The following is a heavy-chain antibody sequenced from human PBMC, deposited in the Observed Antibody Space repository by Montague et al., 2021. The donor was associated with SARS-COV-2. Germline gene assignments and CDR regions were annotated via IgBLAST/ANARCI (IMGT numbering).Heavy chain of an antibody. D-gene: IGHD2-8*01. CDR2: MYYSGST. J-gene: IGHJ6*02. V-gene: IGHV4-59*01. Sequence: SETLSLTCIVSGGSTNYYYCSWIRQSPGKGLEWIGYMYYSGSTNXNPSLKSRVTMSIDRSKNQFSLKLRSVTAADTAVYYCARVARYCTNGVCRTYYYYGLDVWGQGTTVTVSS. CDR1: GGSTNYYY. CDR3: ARVARYCTNGVCRTYYYYGLDV.